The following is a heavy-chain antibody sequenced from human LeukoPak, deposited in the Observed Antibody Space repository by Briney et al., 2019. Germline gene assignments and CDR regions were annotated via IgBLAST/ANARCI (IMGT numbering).Heavy chain of an antibody. CDR3: ARDWDYDILTGYYRNPFDY. Sequence: GGSLRLSCAASGFTFSSYSMNWVRQAPGKGLEWVSSISSSSSYIYYADSVKGRFTIFRDNAKNSLYPQMNSLRAEDTAVYYCARDWDYDILTGYYRNPFDYWGQGTLVTVSS. CDR1: GFTFSSYS. J-gene: IGHJ4*02. D-gene: IGHD3-9*01. V-gene: IGHV3-21*01. CDR2: ISSSSSYI.